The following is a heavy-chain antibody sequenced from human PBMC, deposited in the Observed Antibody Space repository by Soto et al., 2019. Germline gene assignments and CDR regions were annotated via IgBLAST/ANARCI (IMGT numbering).Heavy chain of an antibody. CDR3: AHRLSNWNPLEY. D-gene: IGHD1-20*01. J-gene: IGHJ4*02. CDR2: IYWDDDK. V-gene: IGHV2-5*02. CDR1: GFSLSTSGVG. Sequence: QITLKESGPALVKPTQTLTLTCTFSGFSLSTSGVGVGWIRQPPGKALEWLALIYWDDDKRYSPSLKSRLTITKDTSKNQVVLTMTNMDPVDTATYYCAHRLSNWNPLEYWGQGTLVTVSS.